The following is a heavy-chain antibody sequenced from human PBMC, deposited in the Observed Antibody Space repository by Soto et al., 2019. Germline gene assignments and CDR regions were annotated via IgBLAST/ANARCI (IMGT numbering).Heavy chain of an antibody. V-gene: IGHV4-4*02. CDR1: GGSISSSNW. CDR3: ARYIAASGTYYLDF. D-gene: IGHD6-13*01. J-gene: IGHJ4*02. Sequence: PSETLSLTCAVSGGSISSSNWWSWVRQPPGKGLEWIGEIYHSGSTNYNPSLKSRVIISVDTSKNQFSLRLSSVTAADTAVYYCARYIAASGTYYLDFWGQGTLVTVSS. CDR2: IYHSGST.